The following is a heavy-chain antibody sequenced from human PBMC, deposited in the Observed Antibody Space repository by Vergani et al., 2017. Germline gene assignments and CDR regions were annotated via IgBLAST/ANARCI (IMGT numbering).Heavy chain of an antibody. J-gene: IGHJ5*01. Sequence: VQLVESGGGVVQPGGFLRLSCAASGFTFSSYGMHWVRQVPGKGLLWVSRIKSDGSITAYADSVKGRFTISRDNAQNTLYLQMNSLRVEDTGVYYCARARCIETCYMSNWLDSWGQGTLVTVSS. V-gene: IGHV3-74*03. CDR1: GFTFSSYG. CDR3: ARARCIETCYMSNWLDS. CDR2: IKSDGSIT. D-gene: IGHD3-9*01.